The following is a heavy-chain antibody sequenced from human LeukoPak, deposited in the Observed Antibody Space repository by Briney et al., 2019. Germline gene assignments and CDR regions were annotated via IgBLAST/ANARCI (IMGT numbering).Heavy chain of an antibody. CDR1: GGSVSSGSYY. V-gene: IGHV4-61*01. CDR3: ARDGLWFGESYFDY. Sequence: SETLSLTCTVSGGSVSSGSYYWSWIRQPPGKGLEWIGYIYYSGSTSYNPSLKSRVTISVDTSKNQFSLKLSSVTAADTAVYYCARDGLWFGESYFDYWGQGTLVTVSS. J-gene: IGHJ4*02. D-gene: IGHD3-10*01. CDR2: IYYSGST.